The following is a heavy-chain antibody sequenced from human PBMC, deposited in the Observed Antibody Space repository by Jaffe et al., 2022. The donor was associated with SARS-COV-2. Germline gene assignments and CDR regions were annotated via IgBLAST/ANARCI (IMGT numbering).Heavy chain of an antibody. CDR3: ARGWGGLTGTTGTPGFRWGYYYYYMDV. CDR1: GYTFTSYD. V-gene: IGHV1-8*01. CDR2: MNPNSGNT. D-gene: IGHD1-1*01. J-gene: IGHJ6*03. Sequence: QVQLVQSGAEVKKPGASVKVSCKASGYTFTSYDINWVRQATGQGLEWMGWMNPNSGNTGYAQKFQGRVTMTRNTSISTAYMELSSLRSEDTAVYYCARGWGGLTGTTGTPGFRWGYYYYYMDVWGKGTTVTVSS.